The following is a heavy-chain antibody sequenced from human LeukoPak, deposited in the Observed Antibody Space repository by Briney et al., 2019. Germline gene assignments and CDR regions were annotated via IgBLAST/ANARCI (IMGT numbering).Heavy chain of an antibody. Sequence: PGGSLRLSCAASGFTITNAWMSWVRQAPGKGLEWVALMYSRGSSHYADSVRGRFTISRDSSKNTVYLQMNSLTAEDTAVYYCARGQIVGVQGDFWGQGTLVTVSS. CDR2: MYSRGSS. CDR1: GFTITNAW. D-gene: IGHD1-26*01. V-gene: IGHV3-66*02. J-gene: IGHJ4*02. CDR3: ARGQIVGVQGDF.